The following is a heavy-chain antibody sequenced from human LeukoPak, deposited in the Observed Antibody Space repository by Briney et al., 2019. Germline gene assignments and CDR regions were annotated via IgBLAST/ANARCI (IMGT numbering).Heavy chain of an antibody. CDR3: ARELPREVTLDY. CDR1: NFDFFSYG. CDR2: IFTDGSTT. J-gene: IGHJ4*01. Sequence: GGSLRLSCVAPNFDFFSYGMQWVRQAPGKGLVWVSRIFTDGSTTSYADSVKGRFTISRDNAKNTLYLEMKSLRVEDTAVYYCARELPREVTLDYWGQGTLVTVSP. D-gene: IGHD2-21*02. V-gene: IGHV3-74*01.